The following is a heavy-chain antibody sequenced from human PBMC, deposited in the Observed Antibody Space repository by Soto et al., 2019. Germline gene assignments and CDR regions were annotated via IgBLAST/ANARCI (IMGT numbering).Heavy chain of an antibody. D-gene: IGHD6-13*01. J-gene: IGHJ2*01. CDR2: IYTDDSDI. Sequence: GEALKISWQGSGYNFNTHWIAWVRQMPGKGLELMVVIYTDDSDITYSPSFRDQVTFSVDKSTNTASLQWSSLRSSDTAIYYCASSAIPAGIRYFDXWGRGTLFTVSX. CDR1: GYNFNTHW. CDR3: ASSAIPAGIRYFDX. V-gene: IGHV5-51*01.